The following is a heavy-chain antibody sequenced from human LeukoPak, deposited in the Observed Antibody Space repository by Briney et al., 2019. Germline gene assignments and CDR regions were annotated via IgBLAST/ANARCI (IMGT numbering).Heavy chain of an antibody. Sequence: ASVKVSCKASGYTFTSYDFNWVRQATGQRPEWMGWMSPNSGDTGYAQKFQDRVTMTRNTSISTAYMELSSLRSDDAAVYYCARGPPDWGYDYWGPGTLVTVSS. CDR3: ARGPPDWGYDY. D-gene: IGHD7-27*01. J-gene: IGHJ4*02. CDR2: MSPNSGDT. V-gene: IGHV1-8*01. CDR1: GYTFTSYD.